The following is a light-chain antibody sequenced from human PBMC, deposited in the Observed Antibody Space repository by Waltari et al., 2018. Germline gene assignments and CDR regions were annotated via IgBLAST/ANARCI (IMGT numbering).Light chain of an antibody. V-gene: IGLV1-44*01. Sequence: QSVLTQPPSASGTPGQRVTISCSGGSSNIGSNTINWYQQSLGTAPQFLINTNNHRPSGVPDRFSGSKSGTSASLAISGLQSEDETDYYCASWDDSLNAWVFGGGTKLTVL. CDR2: TNN. J-gene: IGLJ3*02. CDR1: SSNIGSNT. CDR3: ASWDDSLNAWV.